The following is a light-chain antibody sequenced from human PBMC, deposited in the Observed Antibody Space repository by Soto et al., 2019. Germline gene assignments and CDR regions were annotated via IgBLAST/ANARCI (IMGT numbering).Light chain of an antibody. CDR1: QSLLYSNGYNY. V-gene: IGKV2-28*01. J-gene: IGKJ1*01. CDR3: MQAPPMRT. CDR2: LGS. Sequence: DIVMTQSPLSLPVTPGEPASISCRSSQSLLYSNGYNYLDWYLQKPGQSPQLLIYLGSNRASGVPDRVNGSGSGTDFTLKNSRVGGGGVGVYYCMQAPPMRTFGQGTKVEIK.